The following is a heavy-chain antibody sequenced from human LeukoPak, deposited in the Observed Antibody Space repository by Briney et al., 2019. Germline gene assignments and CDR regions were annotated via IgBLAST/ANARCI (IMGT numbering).Heavy chain of an antibody. CDR1: GGSITSYC. J-gene: IGHJ6*02. CDR3: ARSNYCSRTSCYVYGLDV. V-gene: IGHV4-59*08. Sequence: SGTLSLTCTVSGGSITSYCWGWIRQPPGKGLELIGHIYNSGSTNFNPSLRRRVTISVDTSKNQFSLKLSSVTAADTAVYYCARSNYCSRTSCYVYGLDVWGQGTTVTVS. CDR2: IYNSGST. D-gene: IGHD2-2*01.